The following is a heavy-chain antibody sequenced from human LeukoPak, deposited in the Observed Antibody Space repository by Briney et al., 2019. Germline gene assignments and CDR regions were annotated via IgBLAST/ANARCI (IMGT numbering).Heavy chain of an antibody. V-gene: IGHV4-59*01. Sequence: SETLSLTCTVSGGSISSYYWSWIRQPPGKGLEWIGYIYYSGSTNYNPSLKSRVTISVDTSKNQFSLKLSSVTAADTAVYYCARGDCSGGSCPSRDGYNYYFDYWGQGTLVTVSS. D-gene: IGHD2-15*01. CDR1: GGSISSYY. CDR2: IYYSGST. CDR3: ARGDCSGGSCPSRDGYNYYFDY. J-gene: IGHJ4*02.